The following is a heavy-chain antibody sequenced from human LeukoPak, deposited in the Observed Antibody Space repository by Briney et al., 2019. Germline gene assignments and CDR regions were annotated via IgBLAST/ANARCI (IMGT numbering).Heavy chain of an antibody. J-gene: IGHJ4*02. CDR1: GFTFSSYA. CDR3: ARLRSGYQMDY. D-gene: IGHD5-12*01. V-gene: IGHV3-64*01. CDR2: ISSNGGST. Sequence: GGSLRLSCAASGFTFSSYAMHWVRQAPGKGLEYVSAISSNGGSTYYANSVKGRFTISRDNSKNTLYLQMGSLRAEDMAVYYCARLRSGYQMDYWGQGTLVTVSS.